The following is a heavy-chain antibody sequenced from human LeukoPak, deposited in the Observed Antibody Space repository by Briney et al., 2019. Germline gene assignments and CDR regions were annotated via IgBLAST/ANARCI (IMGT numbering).Heavy chain of an antibody. J-gene: IGHJ4*02. D-gene: IGHD2-15*01. CDR2: IYYSGST. CDR3: ARDPIPFYCSGGSCYPD. CDR1: GGSISSYY. V-gene: IGHV4-59*12. Sequence: PSETLSLTCTVSGGSISSYYWSWIRQPPGKGLEWIGYIYYSGSTNYNPSLKSRVAISVDTSKNQFSLKLSSVTAADTAVYYCARDPIPFYCSGGSCYPDWGQGTLVTVSS.